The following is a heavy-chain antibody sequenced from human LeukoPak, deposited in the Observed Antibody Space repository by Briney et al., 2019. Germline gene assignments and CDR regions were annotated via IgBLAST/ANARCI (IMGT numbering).Heavy chain of an antibody. V-gene: IGHV7-4-1*02. CDR1: GYTFTSYA. J-gene: IGHJ4*02. CDR3: VIWYCSVGRCYSNARKFDY. Sequence: GASVKVSCKASGYTFTSYAMNWVRRAPGQGLEWRVWINTNTGNPTYAQGFTRRFVVYFDTSVSPAYVQISSVKAESPAVDYCVIWYCSVGRCYSNARKFDYWGQGTLVTVSS. D-gene: IGHD2-15*01. CDR2: INTNTGNP.